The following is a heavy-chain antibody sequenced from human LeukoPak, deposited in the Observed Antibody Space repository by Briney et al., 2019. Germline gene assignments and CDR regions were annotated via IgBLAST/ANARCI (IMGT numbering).Heavy chain of an antibody. V-gene: IGHV3-7*03. CDR2: VNRDGSET. CDR3: ARNNGMDV. J-gene: IGHJ6*01. Sequence: GGSLRLSCEASGFALSSHWMTWVRQVPGRGPEWVANVNRDGSETYYLDSVKGRFTISKDNAKNSLYLQMNSLRAEDTALYHCARNNGMDVWXQXTTVIVSS. CDR1: GFALSSHW.